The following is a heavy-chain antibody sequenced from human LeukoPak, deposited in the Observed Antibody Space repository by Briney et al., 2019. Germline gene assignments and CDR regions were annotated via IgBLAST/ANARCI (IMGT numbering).Heavy chain of an antibody. J-gene: IGHJ4*02. CDR1: GGSVSSHRYY. V-gene: IGHV4-39*07. D-gene: IGHD4-17*01. CDR3: ARVPNDYGDFFFDY. Sequence: SETLSLTCTVSGGSVSSHRYYWGWLRQPPGKGLEWIGSVYYSGSTYYDPSLKSRFTISLDTSKNHFSLKLSSVTAADTAVYYCARVPNDYGDFFFDYWGQGTLVTVSS. CDR2: VYYSGST.